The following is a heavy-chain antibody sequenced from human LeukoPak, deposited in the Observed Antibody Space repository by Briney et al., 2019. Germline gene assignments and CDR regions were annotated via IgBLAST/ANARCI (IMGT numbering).Heavy chain of an antibody. V-gene: IGHV1-2*02. Sequence: ASVKVSCKASGYTFTGYYMHWVRQAPGQGLEWMGWINPNSGGTNYAQRFEGRVTMTRDTSIRTAYMELSGLRSDDTAVYYCASRLQIVVVTEYDAFDIWGQGTMVTVSS. J-gene: IGHJ3*02. CDR2: INPNSGGT. CDR1: GYTFTGYY. D-gene: IGHD2-21*02. CDR3: ASRLQIVVVTEYDAFDI.